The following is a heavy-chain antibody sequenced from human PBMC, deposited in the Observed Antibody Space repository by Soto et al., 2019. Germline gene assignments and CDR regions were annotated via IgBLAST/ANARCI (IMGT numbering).Heavy chain of an antibody. D-gene: IGHD1-26*01. J-gene: IGHJ4*02. CDR2: ISHHGLKE. CDR3: AKDWVGGSNKYYFEY. V-gene: IGHV3-30*18. Sequence: PGGSLRFSCVASGFTFRDYGMHWVRQAPGKGLEWVAGISHHGLKEHYADSVKGRFTISRDNSKKTVYLQLNSLRGDDTAVYYCAKDWVGGSNKYYFEYWGQGTLVTVSS. CDR1: GFTFRDYG.